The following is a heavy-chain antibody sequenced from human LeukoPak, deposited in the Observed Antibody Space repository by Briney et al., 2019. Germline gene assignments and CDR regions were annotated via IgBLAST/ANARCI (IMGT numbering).Heavy chain of an antibody. Sequence: ASVKVSCKASGYTFTSYAMHWVRQAPGQRLEWMGWINAGNGNTKYSQKFQGRVTITRDTSASTAYMELSRLRSDDTAVYYCARAGYSSGWYYYYYGMDAWGQGTTVTVSS. CDR3: ARAGYSSGWYYYYYGMDA. CDR2: INAGNGNT. V-gene: IGHV1-3*01. D-gene: IGHD6-19*01. CDR1: GYTFTSYA. J-gene: IGHJ6*02.